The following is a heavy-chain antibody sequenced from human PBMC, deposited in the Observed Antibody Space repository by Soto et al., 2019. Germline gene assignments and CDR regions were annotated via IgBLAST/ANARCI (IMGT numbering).Heavy chain of an antibody. J-gene: IGHJ6*02. V-gene: IGHV5-10-1*01. CDR3: ARHEGVPAADGLDV. Sequence: EVQLVQSGAEVKKPGESLRISCKGSGYSFTSYWITWVRQLPVKGLEWMGRIDPSDSYTTYSPSFQGHITISADKSISTAYLQWRSLKASDTAVYYCARHEGVPAADGLDVWGQGTTVTVSS. CDR1: GYSFTSYW. D-gene: IGHD2-2*01. CDR2: IDPSDSYT.